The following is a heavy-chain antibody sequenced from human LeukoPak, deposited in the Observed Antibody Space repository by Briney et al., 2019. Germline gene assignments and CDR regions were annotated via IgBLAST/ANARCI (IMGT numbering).Heavy chain of an antibody. D-gene: IGHD3-10*01. Sequence: SETLSLTCTVSGGSISSCYWSWIRQPPGKGLEWIGYIYYSGSTYYNPSLKSRVTISVDTSENQFSLKLSSVTAADTAVYYCARGGSGSPYAFDIWGQGTMVTVSS. V-gene: IGHV4-59*12. J-gene: IGHJ3*02. CDR2: IYYSGST. CDR3: ARGGSGSPYAFDI. CDR1: GGSISSCY.